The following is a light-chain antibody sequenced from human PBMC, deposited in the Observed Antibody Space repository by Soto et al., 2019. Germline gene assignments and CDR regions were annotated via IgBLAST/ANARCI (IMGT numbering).Light chain of an antibody. Sequence: EIVLTQSPATLSLSPGERATLSCRASQSVSSYLAWYQQKPGQAPRLLIYDASNRATGIPARFSGSGSGTDFTLTISSLEPEDFVVYYCQQRSNWPRTFGQGDQGGYQ. CDR2: DAS. CDR1: QSVSSY. J-gene: IGKJ1*01. V-gene: IGKV3-11*01. CDR3: QQRSNWPRT.